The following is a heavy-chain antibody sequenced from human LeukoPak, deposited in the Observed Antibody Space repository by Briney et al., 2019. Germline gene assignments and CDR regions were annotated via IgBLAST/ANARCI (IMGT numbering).Heavy chain of an antibody. J-gene: IGHJ5*02. CDR1: GFTFSSYG. Sequence: PGGSLRLSCAASGFTFSSYGMHWVRQAPGKGLEWVAFIRYDGSNKYYADSVKGRFTISRDNSKNTLYLQMNSLRAEDTAVYYCAKDPELLWFGELSWFDPWGQGTLVTVSS. CDR3: AKDPELLWFGELSWFDP. CDR2: IRYDGSNK. D-gene: IGHD3-10*01. V-gene: IGHV3-30*02.